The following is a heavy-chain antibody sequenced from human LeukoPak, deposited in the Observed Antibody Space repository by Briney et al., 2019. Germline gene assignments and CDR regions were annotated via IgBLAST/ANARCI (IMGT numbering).Heavy chain of an antibody. V-gene: IGHV3-48*03. CDR2: ISSSGSTI. CDR1: GFTFSSYE. Sequence: PGGSLRLSCAASGFTFSSYEMNWVRQAPGKGLEWVSYISSSGSTIHYADSVKGRFTISRDNAKNSLYLQMNSLRAEDTAVYYCARVRGSYHFDYWGQGTLVTVSS. J-gene: IGHJ4*02. D-gene: IGHD1-26*01. CDR3: ARVRGSYHFDY.